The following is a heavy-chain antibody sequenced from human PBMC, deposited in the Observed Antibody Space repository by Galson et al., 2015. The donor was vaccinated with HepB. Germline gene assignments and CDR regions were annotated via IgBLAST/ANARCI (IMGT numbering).Heavy chain of an antibody. D-gene: IGHD2-15*01. CDR2: INHSGST. V-gene: IGHV4-34*01. Sequence: SETLSLTCAVYGGSSSGYYWSWIRQPPGKGLEWIGEINHSGSTNYNPSLKSRVTISVDTSKNQFSLKLSSVTAADTAVYYCAKGGGGYCSGGSCRPLRYWGQGTLVTVSS. CDR1: GGSSSGYY. CDR3: AKGGGGYCSGGSCRPLRY. J-gene: IGHJ4*02.